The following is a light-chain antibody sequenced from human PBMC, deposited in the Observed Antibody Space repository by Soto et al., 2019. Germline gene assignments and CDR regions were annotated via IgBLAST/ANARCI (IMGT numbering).Light chain of an antibody. CDR3: AAWDDNLSVP. Sequence: QSVLTQPPSVSAAPGQKVTISCSGSSSNIGNNYVSWYQQLPGTAPKLLIYDNNKRPSGIPDRFSGSKSGTSATLGITGLQTGDEADYYCAAWDDNLSVPFGTGTKLTVL. V-gene: IGLV1-51*01. J-gene: IGLJ1*01. CDR1: SSNIGNNY. CDR2: DNN.